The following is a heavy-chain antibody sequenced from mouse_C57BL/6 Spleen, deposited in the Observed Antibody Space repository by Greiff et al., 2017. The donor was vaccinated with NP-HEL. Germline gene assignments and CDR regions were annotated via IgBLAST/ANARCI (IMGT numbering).Heavy chain of an antibody. J-gene: IGHJ3*01. CDR1: GFNIKNTY. CDR2: IDPANGNT. V-gene: IGHV14-3*01. Sequence: VQLKESVAELVRPGASVKLSCTASGFNIKNTYMHWVKQRPEQGLEWIGRIDPANGNTKYAPKFQGKATITADTSSNTAYLQLSSLTSEDTAIYYCAEPPTMITTEAWAFAYWGQGTLVTVSA. CDR3: AEPPTMITTEAWAFAY. D-gene: IGHD2-4*01.